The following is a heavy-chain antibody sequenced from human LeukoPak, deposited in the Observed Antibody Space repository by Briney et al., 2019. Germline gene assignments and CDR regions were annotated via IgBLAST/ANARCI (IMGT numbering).Heavy chain of an antibody. CDR1: GFTFSSYG. V-gene: IGHV3-33*05. Sequence: GGSLRLSCVGSGFTFSSYGIHWVRQLPDKGPEWVAIISYDGSSEFYADSVKGRFTVSRDNAKNSLYLQMNSLRVEDTAVYYCARDSGRFRLDYWGQGILVTVSS. CDR2: ISYDGSSE. J-gene: IGHJ4*02. CDR3: ARDSGRFRLDY. D-gene: IGHD6-19*01.